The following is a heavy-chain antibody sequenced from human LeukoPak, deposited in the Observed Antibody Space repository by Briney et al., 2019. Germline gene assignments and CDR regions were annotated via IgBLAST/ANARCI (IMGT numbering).Heavy chain of an antibody. D-gene: IGHD3-22*01. J-gene: IGHJ4*02. CDR1: GFTFSSYA. CDR3: ARARYYYDSSGYYGGY. CDR2: ISYDGSNK. Sequence: GRSLRLSCAASGFTFSSYAMHWVRQAPGKGLEWVAVISYDGSNKYYADSVKGRFTISRDNAKNSLYLQMNSLRAEDTAVYYCARARYYYDSSGYYGGYWGQGTLVTVSS. V-gene: IGHV3-30-3*01.